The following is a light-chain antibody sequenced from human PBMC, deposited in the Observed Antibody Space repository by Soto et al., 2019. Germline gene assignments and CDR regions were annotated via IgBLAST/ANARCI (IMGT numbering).Light chain of an antibody. CDR1: QSVSSY. V-gene: IGKV3-20*01. Sequence: VMTQSPATLSVSPGERATLSCRASQSVSSYLAWYQQKPGQAPRLLIYDASSRATGIPDRFSGSGSGTDFTLTISRLEPEDFAVYYCQQYGSSQGLTFGGGTKVDIK. J-gene: IGKJ4*01. CDR3: QQYGSSQGLT. CDR2: DAS.